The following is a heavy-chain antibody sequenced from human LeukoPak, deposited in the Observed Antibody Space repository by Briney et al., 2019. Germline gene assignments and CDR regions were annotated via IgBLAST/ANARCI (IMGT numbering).Heavy chain of an antibody. CDR1: GFTFSSYA. D-gene: IGHD6-6*01. V-gene: IGHV3-23*01. CDR3: AKDRAPSEYSSSRCADY. CDR2: ISGSGGST. J-gene: IGHJ4*02. Sequence: GGSLRLSCAASGFTFSSYAMSWVRQAPGKGLEWVSAISGSGGSTYYADSVKGRFTISRDNSKNTLYLQMNSLRAEDTAVYYCAKDRAPSEYSSSRCADYWGQGTLVTVSS.